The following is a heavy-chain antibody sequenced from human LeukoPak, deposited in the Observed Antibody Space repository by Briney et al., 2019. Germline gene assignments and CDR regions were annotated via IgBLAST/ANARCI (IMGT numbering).Heavy chain of an antibody. V-gene: IGHV3-7*01. J-gene: IGHJ4*02. CDR2: IGKDGSEK. Sequence: GGSLRLSCAASGVTLSDHHMDWVRQAPGKGLEWVASIGKDGSEKSYVDSVKGRFTISRDNARNSLYLQMSSLTVEDTAVYYCTRDIVYLQLEYWGQGALVTVSS. CDR1: GVTLSDHH. D-gene: IGHD2-15*01. CDR3: TRDIVYLQLEY.